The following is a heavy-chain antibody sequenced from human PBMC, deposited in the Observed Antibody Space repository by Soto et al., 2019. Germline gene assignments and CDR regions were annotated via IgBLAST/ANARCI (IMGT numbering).Heavy chain of an antibody. D-gene: IGHD2-8*01. Sequence: GGSLRLSCAASGFTFSSYWMHWVRQAPGKGLVWVSRINPGGSITAYADSVKGRFTISRDNAKNTLYLQMNTLRGDDTAVYYRARVPTGKYGVWNYWGQGTLVTVSS. V-gene: IGHV3-74*01. J-gene: IGHJ4*02. CDR3: ARVPTGKYGVWNY. CDR2: INPGGSIT. CDR1: GFTFSSYW.